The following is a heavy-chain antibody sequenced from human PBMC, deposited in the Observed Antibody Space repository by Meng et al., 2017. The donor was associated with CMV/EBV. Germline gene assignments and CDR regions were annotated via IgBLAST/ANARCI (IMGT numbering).Heavy chain of an antibody. Sequence: GESLKISCAASGFTFSSYGMHWVRQAPGKGLEWVAFIRYDGSNKYYADSVKGRFTISRDNSKNTLYLQMNSLRAEDTAVYYCARGGPGIVVVPAASDYWGQGTLVTVSS. J-gene: IGHJ4*02. D-gene: IGHD2-2*01. CDR3: ARGGPGIVVVPAASDY. CDR1: GFTFSSYG. CDR2: IRYDGSNK. V-gene: IGHV3-30*02.